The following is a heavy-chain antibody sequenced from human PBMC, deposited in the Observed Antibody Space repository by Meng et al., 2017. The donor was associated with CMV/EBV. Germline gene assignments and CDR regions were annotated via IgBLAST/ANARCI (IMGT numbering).Heavy chain of an antibody. J-gene: IGHJ4*02. Sequence: QVPSGESGAGGKNPGALGKVSCKASGYTFTSYGISWVRQAPGQGLEWMGWISAYNGNTNYAQKLQGRVTMTTDTSTSTAYMELRSLRSDDTAVYYCARAWVGEEYYFDYWGQGTLVTVSS. CDR2: ISAYNGNT. D-gene: IGHD3-10*01. CDR3: ARAWVGEEYYFDY. CDR1: GYTFTSYG. V-gene: IGHV1-18*01.